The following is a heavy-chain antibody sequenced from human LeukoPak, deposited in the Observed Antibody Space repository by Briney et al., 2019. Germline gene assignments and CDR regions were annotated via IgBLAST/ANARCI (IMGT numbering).Heavy chain of an antibody. CDR2: ISGSGGST. Sequence: GGSLRLSCAASGFTFSSYAMSWVRQAPGKGLEWVSAISGSGGSTYYADSVKGRFTISRDNSKNTLYLQMNSLRAEDTAVYYCARDKPIVVVPAAMGFDYWGQGTLVTVSS. V-gene: IGHV3-23*01. D-gene: IGHD2-2*01. J-gene: IGHJ4*02. CDR3: ARDKPIVVVPAAMGFDY. CDR1: GFTFSSYA.